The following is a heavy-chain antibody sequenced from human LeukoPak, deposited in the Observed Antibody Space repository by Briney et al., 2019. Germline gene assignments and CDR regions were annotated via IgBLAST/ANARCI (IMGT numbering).Heavy chain of an antibody. J-gene: IGHJ6*04. CDR1: GGSISSYY. CDR2: IYYSGST. V-gene: IGHV4-59*01. D-gene: IGHD2-21*02. CDR3: ARETDYYYGMDV. Sequence: SETLSLTCTVSGGSISSYYWSWIRPPPGKGLEWIGYIYYSGSTNYNPSPKSRVTISVDTSKNQFSLKLSSVTAADTAVYYCARETDYYYGMDVWGKGTTVTVSS.